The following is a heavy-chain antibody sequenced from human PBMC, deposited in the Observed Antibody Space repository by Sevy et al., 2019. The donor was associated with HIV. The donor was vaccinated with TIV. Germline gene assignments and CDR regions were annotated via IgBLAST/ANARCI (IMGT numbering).Heavy chain of an antibody. J-gene: IGHJ4*02. D-gene: IGHD3-3*01. Sequence: ASVKVSCKASGYTFSNNAIHWVRQAPGQRLEWMGWVHAGNGHTKFSEKFQDRVTISRDTSATTVYMDLTSLTSEDMAIYYCARGKGGIFGVVTGQFDYWGQGTLVTVSS. CDR3: ARGKGGIFGVVTGQFDY. CDR1: GYTFSNNA. CDR2: VHAGNGHT. V-gene: IGHV1-3*01.